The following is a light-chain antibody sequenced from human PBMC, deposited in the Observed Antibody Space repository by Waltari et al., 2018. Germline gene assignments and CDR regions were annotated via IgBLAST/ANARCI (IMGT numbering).Light chain of an antibody. CDR3: QAWDNSTAV. CDR2: RDN. Sequence: SYDLTQPPSVSVSPGQTASVTCSGDQLGHNFVSWYQQTPGQSPVLVIYRDNKRPSGIPERLSGSNSGNTATLTVSGTQAMDEGDYYCQAWDNSTAVFGGGTKLTVL. J-gene: IGLJ3*02. V-gene: IGLV3-1*01. CDR1: QLGHNF.